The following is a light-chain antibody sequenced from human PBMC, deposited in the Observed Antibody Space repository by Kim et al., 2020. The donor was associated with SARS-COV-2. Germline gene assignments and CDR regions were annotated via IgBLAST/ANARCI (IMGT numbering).Light chain of an antibody. Sequence: EIVLTQSPGTLSLSPGERATLSCRASQSVSNSYLAWHQQKPGQAPRLLIFAATSRATGIPDRFSGSGSGTDFTLTISGLEPEDFAVYYCQQYSRPPLTFGGGTKVDIK. V-gene: IGKV3-20*01. CDR2: AAT. J-gene: IGKJ4*01. CDR3: QQYSRPPLT. CDR1: QSVSNSY.